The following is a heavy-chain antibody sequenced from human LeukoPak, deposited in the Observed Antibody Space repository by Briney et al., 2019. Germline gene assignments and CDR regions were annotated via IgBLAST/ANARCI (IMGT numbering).Heavy chain of an antibody. Sequence: PGGSLRLSCAASGFTFSSYAMSWVRQAPGKGLKWVSAISSSGGSTYYADSVKGRFTISRDNSKNTLYLQMNSLRAEDTAVYYCAKALRAGAAADTCFDYWGQGTLVTVSS. V-gene: IGHV3-23*01. J-gene: IGHJ4*02. CDR3: AKALRAGAAADTCFDY. CDR2: ISSSGGST. D-gene: IGHD6-13*01. CDR1: GFTFSSYA.